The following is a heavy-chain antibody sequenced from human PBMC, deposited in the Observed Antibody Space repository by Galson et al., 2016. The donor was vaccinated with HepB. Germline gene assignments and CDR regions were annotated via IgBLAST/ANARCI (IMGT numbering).Heavy chain of an antibody. CDR1: GYTLTELS. V-gene: IGHV1-24*01. J-gene: IGHJ3*01. Sequence: SVKVSCKVSGYTLTELSMHWVRQAPGKGLEWMGGFDPEDGERMYAEKLQGRVTMTEDTSTDTAYMDLSSLRSEDTAVYYCAVVMVDLELDAFDFWGQGTMVTVSS. CDR2: FDPEDGER. D-gene: IGHD2-15*01. CDR3: AVVMVDLELDAFDF.